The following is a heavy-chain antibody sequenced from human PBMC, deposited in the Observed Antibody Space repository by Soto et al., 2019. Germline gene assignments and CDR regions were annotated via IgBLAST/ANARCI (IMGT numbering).Heavy chain of an antibody. Sequence: GGSLRLSCAASGLTFSSYAMIWVRQAPGKGLEWVSSISRSDDGPYYADSVKGRFTISRDNSQNTLYLLMNSLRAEDTAVYYCAKNYFFDSWGQGAPVTVSS. V-gene: IGHV3-23*01. CDR3: AKNYFFDS. J-gene: IGHJ4*02. CDR2: ISRSDDGP. CDR1: GLTFSSYA.